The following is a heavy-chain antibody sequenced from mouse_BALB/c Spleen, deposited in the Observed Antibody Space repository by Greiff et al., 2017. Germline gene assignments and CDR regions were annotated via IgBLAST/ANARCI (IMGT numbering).Heavy chain of an antibody. J-gene: IGHJ4*01. Sequence: QVQLKQPGAELVKTGASVKLSCKASGYTFTSYYMYWVKQRPGQGLEWIGGINPSNGGTNFNEKFKSKATLTVDKSSSTAYMQLSSLTSEDSAVYYCTRGGLRGAMDYWGQGTSVTVSS. CDR3: TRGGLRGAMDY. CDR1: GYTFTSYY. V-gene: IGHV1S81*02. D-gene: IGHD1-1*01. CDR2: INPSNGGT.